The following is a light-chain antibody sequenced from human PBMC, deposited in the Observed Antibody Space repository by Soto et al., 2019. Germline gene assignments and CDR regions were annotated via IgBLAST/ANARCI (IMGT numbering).Light chain of an antibody. CDR2: EVS. V-gene: IGLV2-14*01. Sequence: QSALTQPASVSGSPGQSITIYCTGTSSDVGGYNYVSWYQQHPGKAPKLMIYEVSNRPSGVSNRFSGSKSGNMASLTISGLQAEDEADYYCSSYTSSSTFGVFGEGTKVTVL. CDR1: SSDVGGYNY. J-gene: IGLJ2*01. CDR3: SSYTSSSTFGV.